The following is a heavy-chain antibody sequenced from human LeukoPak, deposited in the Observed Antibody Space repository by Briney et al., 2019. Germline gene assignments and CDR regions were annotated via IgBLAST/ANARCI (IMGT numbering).Heavy chain of an antibody. CDR2: IYYSGST. CDR3: ARAPAAAGPYGY. V-gene: IGHV4-31*03. J-gene: IGHJ4*02. CDR1: GGSISSGGYY. D-gene: IGHD6-13*01. Sequence: SETLSLTCTVSGGSISSGGYYWSWIRQHPGKGLEWIGYIYYSGSTYCSPSLKSRVTISVDTSKNQFSLKLSSVTAADTAVYYCARAPAAAGPYGYWGQGTLVTVSS.